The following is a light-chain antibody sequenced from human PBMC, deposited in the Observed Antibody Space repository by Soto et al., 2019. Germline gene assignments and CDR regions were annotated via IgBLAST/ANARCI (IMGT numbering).Light chain of an antibody. CDR2: GAS. CDR1: QSVSSNY. J-gene: IGKJ1*01. Sequence: EIVLTQSPGTLSLSPGERATLSCRASQSVSSNYLAWYQQKPGQAPRLLIFGASSRASGIPDRFSGSGSGTYFTLTSGRLEPEDFAVYYCQQYGRSPATFGQGTKVEIK. V-gene: IGKV3-20*01. CDR3: QQYGRSPAT.